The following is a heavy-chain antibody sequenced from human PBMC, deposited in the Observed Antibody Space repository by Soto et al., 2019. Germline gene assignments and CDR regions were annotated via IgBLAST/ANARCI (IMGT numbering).Heavy chain of an antibody. V-gene: IGHV4-61*01. CDR2: IYYIGTT. Sequence: PSETLSLTCTVSGGSVSSDTYYWSWIRQPPGKGLEWIGYIYYIGTTNYNPSLKSRVTISLDTSQNQFSLKLNSATAADTALYYCARETGENWTYEAHWGPGTLVIVSS. J-gene: IGHJ1*01. CDR3: ARETGENWTYEAH. CDR1: GGSVSSDTYY. D-gene: IGHD1-7*01.